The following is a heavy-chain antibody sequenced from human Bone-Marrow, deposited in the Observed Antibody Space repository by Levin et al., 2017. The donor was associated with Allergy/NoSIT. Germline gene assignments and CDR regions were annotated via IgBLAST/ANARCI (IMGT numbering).Heavy chain of an antibody. Sequence: ASVKVSCKASGYTFTGYYMHWVRQAPGQGLEWMGRINPNSGGTNYAQKFQGRVTMTRDTSISTAYMELSRLRSDDTAVYYCARVSRDGYSTFFDYWGQGTLVTVSS. V-gene: IGHV1-2*06. CDR1: GYTFTGYY. CDR2: INPNSGGT. D-gene: IGHD5-24*01. J-gene: IGHJ4*02. CDR3: ARVSRDGYSTFFDY.